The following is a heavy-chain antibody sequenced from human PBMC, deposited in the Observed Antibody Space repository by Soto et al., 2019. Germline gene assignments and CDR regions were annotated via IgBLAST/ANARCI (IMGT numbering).Heavy chain of an antibody. CDR3: AASYDILTGPGYYYYYYGMDV. D-gene: IGHD3-9*01. CDR1: GFTFTSSA. V-gene: IGHV1-58*02. J-gene: IGHJ6*02. Sequence: SVKVSCKASGFTFTSSARRWVRQARGQRLEWIGWIVVGSGNTNYAQKFQERVTITRDMSTSTAYMELSSLRSEDTAVYYCAASYDILTGPGYYYYYYGMDVWGQGTTVTVSS. CDR2: IVVGSGNT.